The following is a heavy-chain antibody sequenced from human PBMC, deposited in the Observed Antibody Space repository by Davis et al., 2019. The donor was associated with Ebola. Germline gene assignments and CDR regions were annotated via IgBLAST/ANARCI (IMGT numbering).Heavy chain of an antibody. D-gene: IGHD3-16*01. Sequence: AASVKVSCKASGGTFSSFAISWLRQAPGQGLEWMGGIIPIFGTANYAQKFQGRVTITADGSTSTAYMELSSLRYEDTAVYYCARVGGVIGLDWGQGTLVTVSS. J-gene: IGHJ4*02. CDR1: GGTFSSFA. CDR2: IIPIFGTA. CDR3: ARVGGVIGLD. V-gene: IGHV1-69*13.